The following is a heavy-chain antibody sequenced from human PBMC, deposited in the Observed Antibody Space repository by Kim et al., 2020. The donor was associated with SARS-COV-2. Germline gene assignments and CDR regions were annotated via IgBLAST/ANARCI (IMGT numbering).Heavy chain of an antibody. Sequence: SETLSLTCTVSGGSISSSSYYWGWIRQPPGKGLEWIGSIYYSGSTYYNPSLKSRVTISVDTSKNQFSLKLSSVTAADTAVYYCARGGADCGGDCACGDA. CDR3: ARGGADCGGDCACGDA. V-gene: IGHV4-39*01. CDR1: GGSISSSSYY. J-gene: IGHJ3*01. CDR2: IYYSGST. D-gene: IGHD2-21*02.